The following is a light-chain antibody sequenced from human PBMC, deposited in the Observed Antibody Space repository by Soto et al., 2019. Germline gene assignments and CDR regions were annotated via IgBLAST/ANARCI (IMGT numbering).Light chain of an antibody. CDR1: QSISSY. V-gene: IGKV1-39*01. CDR2: GAS. Sequence: DLQMTQSPSSLSASVGDRVTITCRASQSISSYLNWYQQKPGKAPKLLIYGASSLQSGVPSRFSGSGSGTEFTLTISSLQPEDFATYYCQHSYTTPRTFGQGTKLEIK. CDR3: QHSYTTPRT. J-gene: IGKJ2*02.